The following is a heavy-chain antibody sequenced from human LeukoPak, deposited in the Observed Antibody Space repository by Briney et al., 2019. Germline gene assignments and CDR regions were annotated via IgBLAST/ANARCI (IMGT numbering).Heavy chain of an antibody. D-gene: IGHD3-3*01. Sequence: SETLSLTCSVAGYSIRRGYYLGWIRQPPGKGLEWIGSLSHSGSTYYNPALKRRLTIPVDTSKNHFTLMLSSVTAADTAVYYCARDSGYYDLWGCYFLSATPGVGFDPWGQGTLVTVSS. V-gene: IGHV4-38-2*02. CDR3: ARDSGYYDLWGCYFLSATPGVGFDP. CDR1: GYSIRRGYY. CDR2: LSHSGST. J-gene: IGHJ5*02.